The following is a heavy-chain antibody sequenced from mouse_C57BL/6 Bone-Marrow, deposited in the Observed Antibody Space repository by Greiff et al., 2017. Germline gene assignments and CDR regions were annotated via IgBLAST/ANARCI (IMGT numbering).Heavy chain of an antibody. J-gene: IGHJ3*01. CDR3: ARGRVYYDYDAWFAY. CDR2: IHPNSGST. Sequence: VQLQQPGAELVKPGASVKLSCKASGYTFTSYWMHWVKQRPGQGLEWIGMIHPNSGSTNYNEKFKSKATLTVDKSSSTAYMQLSSLTSEDSAVYYCARGRVYYDYDAWFAYWGQGTLVTVSA. D-gene: IGHD2-4*01. V-gene: IGHV1-64*01. CDR1: GYTFTSYW.